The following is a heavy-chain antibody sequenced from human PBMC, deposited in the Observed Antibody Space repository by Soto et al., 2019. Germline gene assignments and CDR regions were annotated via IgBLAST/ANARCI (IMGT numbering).Heavy chain of an antibody. V-gene: IGHV2-26*02. D-gene: IGHD3-22*01. CDR2: IFSTDAK. Sequence: QVTLKESGPVLVKPTETLTLTCTVSGFSLRNARMGVSWIRQPPGKALEWLAHIFSTDAKSYSTSLKNRLTISKDTSKSQVVLRMTNMDPVDTATYYCARLTYSYDTSGYYYGYWGQGTLVTVS. CDR3: ARLTYSYDTSGYYYGY. CDR1: GFSLRNARMG. J-gene: IGHJ4*02.